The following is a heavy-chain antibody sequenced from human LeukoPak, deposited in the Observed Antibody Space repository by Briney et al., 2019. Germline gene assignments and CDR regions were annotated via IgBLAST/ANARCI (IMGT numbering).Heavy chain of an antibody. CDR1: GASVGSAGHY. D-gene: IGHD1-26*01. J-gene: IGHJ4*02. CDR2: VYYISNT. Sequence: SETLSLTCTVSGASVGSAGHYWSWIRQPPGGGLEWIGYVYYISNTNYNPSLKSRVTMSVNPSENQFSLKLNSVTAADTAMYYCARTQSQSGSYRYYFGYWGQGTLVTVSS. CDR3: ARTQSQSGSYRYYFGY. V-gene: IGHV4-61*08.